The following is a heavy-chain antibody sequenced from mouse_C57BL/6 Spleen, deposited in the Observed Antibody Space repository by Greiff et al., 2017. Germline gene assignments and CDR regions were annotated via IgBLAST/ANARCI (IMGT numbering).Heavy chain of an antibody. CDR3: ASLDSSGRGYYAMDY. Sequence: QVQLQQSGAELVKPGASVKLSCKASGYTFTSYWMHWVKQRPGQGLEWIGMIHPNSGSTNYNEKFKSKATLTVDKSSSTAYMQLSSLTSEDSAVYYCASLDSSGRGYYAMDYWGQGTSVTVSS. CDR1: GYTFTSYW. D-gene: IGHD3-2*02. J-gene: IGHJ4*01. V-gene: IGHV1-64*01. CDR2: IHPNSGST.